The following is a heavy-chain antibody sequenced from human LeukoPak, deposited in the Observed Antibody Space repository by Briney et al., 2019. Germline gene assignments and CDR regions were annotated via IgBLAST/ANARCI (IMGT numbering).Heavy chain of an antibody. Sequence: ASVTVSFKASGYTFTGYYMHWVRQAPGQGLEWMGWINPNSGGTNYAQKFQGRVTMTRDTSISTAYMELSRLRSDDTAVYYCARDRLLRYFDWLQSYYFDYWGQGTLVTVSS. J-gene: IGHJ4*02. V-gene: IGHV1-2*02. CDR2: INPNSGGT. D-gene: IGHD3-9*01. CDR1: GYTFTGYY. CDR3: ARDRLLRYFDWLQSYYFDY.